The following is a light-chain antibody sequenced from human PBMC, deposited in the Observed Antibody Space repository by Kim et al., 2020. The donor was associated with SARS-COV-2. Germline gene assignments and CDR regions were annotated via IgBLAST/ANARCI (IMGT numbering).Light chain of an antibody. CDR1: QSISSN. V-gene: IGKV3-15*01. CDR2: GAS. CDR3: QQYNNWPPMYT. J-gene: IGKJ2*01. Sequence: EIVMTQSPATLSVSPGESATLSCSASQSISSNLAWYQQKPGQAPRLLIYGASTRATGIPARFSGSGSGTEFTLTISRLQSEDFAVYYCQQYNNWPPMYTFGQGTELEI.